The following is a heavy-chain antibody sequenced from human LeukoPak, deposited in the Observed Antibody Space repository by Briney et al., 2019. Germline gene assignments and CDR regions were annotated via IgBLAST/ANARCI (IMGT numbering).Heavy chain of an antibody. CDR2: LSGGGGGT. J-gene: IGHJ2*01. CDR3: AKDGCSGGSCYLSYWYFDL. V-gene: IGHV3-23*01. D-gene: IGHD2-15*01. Sequence: GGSLRPSCAVSGITPSNYGMSWGRQAPGKGQEWVAGLSGGGGGTNYADSEKGRFTISRDNSKNTLYLQMNCLRAEDTDVYYCAKDGCSGGSCYLSYWYFDLWGRGTLVTVSS. CDR1: GITPSNYG.